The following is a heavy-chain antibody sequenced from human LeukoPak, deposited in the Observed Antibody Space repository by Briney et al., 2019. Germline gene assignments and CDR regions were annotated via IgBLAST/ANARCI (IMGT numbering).Heavy chain of an antibody. CDR1: GDSISSYY. CDR2: IYYSGSA. Sequence: SETLSLTCAVSGDSISSYYWSWIRQPPGKGLEWIGYIYYSGSANYNPSLKSRVTMSVDTSKNQFSLKLSSVTAADTAVYYCARCTFYYDTSGYSNWFDPWGQGTLVTVSS. J-gene: IGHJ5*02. D-gene: IGHD3-22*01. V-gene: IGHV4-59*08. CDR3: ARCTFYYDTSGYSNWFDP.